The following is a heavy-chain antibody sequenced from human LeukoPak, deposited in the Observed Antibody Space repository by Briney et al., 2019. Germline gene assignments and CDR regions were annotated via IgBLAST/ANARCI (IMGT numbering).Heavy chain of an antibody. Sequence: GGSLRLYCAASGFTFSTYWMHWVRQAPGKGLVWLSRVDNDGSGTSYADSVKGRFTISRDNGKNILFLQMDSLRAEDTAVYFCARSQRGYSYGEHWGQGTPVTVSS. J-gene: IGHJ4*02. CDR2: VDNDGSGT. CDR1: GFTFSTYW. V-gene: IGHV3-74*01. CDR3: ARSQRGYSYGEH. D-gene: IGHD5-18*01.